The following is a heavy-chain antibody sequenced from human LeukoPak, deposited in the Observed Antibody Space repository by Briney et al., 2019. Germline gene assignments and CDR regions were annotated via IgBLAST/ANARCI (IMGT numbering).Heavy chain of an antibody. CDR3: AKVGRGAARPGFSTPDY. V-gene: IGHV3-23*01. CDR1: GFTFSSYA. D-gene: IGHD6-6*01. J-gene: IGHJ4*02. CDR2: ISGSGGST. Sequence: PGGSLRLSCAASGFTFSSYAMSWVRQAPGKGLEWVSAISGSGGSTYYADSVKGRFTISRDNSKNTLYLQMNSLRAEDTAVYYCAKVGRGAARPGFSTPDYWGQGTLVTVSS.